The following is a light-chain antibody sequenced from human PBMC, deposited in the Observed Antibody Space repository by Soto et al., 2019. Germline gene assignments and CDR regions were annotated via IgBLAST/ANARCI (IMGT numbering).Light chain of an antibody. Sequence: EIVMTQSPATLSVSPGDRATLSFRASQIVISYLAWYQQKPCQAPRLVMYGTSTRSTGFPARFSGSGSEAEFTLTIGSLQPEDVAPYHCQKYNSAPLTFGGGTKVDIK. CDR2: GTS. CDR3: QKYNSAPLT. V-gene: IGKV3-15*01. J-gene: IGKJ4*01. CDR1: QIVISY.